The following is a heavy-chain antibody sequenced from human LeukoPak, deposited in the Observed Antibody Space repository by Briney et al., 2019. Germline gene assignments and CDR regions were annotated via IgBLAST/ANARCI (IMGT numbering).Heavy chain of an antibody. CDR3: ATAYYYDSSGYFPFDY. D-gene: IGHD3-22*01. Sequence: SETRSLTCTVSGGSISSYYWSWIRQPPGKGLEWIGYIYYSGSTNYNPSLKSRVTISVDTSKNQFSLKLSSVTAADTAVYYCATAYYYDSSGYFPFDYWGQGTLVTVSS. V-gene: IGHV4-59*01. CDR1: GGSISSYY. CDR2: IYYSGST. J-gene: IGHJ4*02.